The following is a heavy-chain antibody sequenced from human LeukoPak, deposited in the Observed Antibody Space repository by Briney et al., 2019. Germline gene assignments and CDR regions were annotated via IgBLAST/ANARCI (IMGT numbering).Heavy chain of an antibody. CDR1: GGSISSYY. Sequence: PSETLSLAWSVAGGSISSYYWSWIRQPAGKGLEWVGRIYTSGSTNYNPSLKSRVTISIDTSKNQFSLKMTSVTAADTATYYCARGSFTDILTYYFDYWGRGTLVTVSS. CDR2: IYTSGST. J-gene: IGHJ4*02. CDR3: ARGSFTDILTYYFDY. V-gene: IGHV4-4*07. D-gene: IGHD3-9*01.